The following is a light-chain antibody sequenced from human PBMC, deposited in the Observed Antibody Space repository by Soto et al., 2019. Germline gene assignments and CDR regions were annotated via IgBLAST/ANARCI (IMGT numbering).Light chain of an antibody. V-gene: IGLV2-14*01. J-gene: IGLJ2*01. CDR2: DVT. CDR1: SSDVGGYNY. CDR3: SSYTGRTTVI. Sequence: QSALTQPASVSGSPGQSIAISCTGSSSDVGGYNYVSWYQQHSGKAPKLIIYDVTKRPSGVSDRFSGSKSGDTASLTISGLQAEDEADYYCSSYTGRTTVIFGGGTKLTVL.